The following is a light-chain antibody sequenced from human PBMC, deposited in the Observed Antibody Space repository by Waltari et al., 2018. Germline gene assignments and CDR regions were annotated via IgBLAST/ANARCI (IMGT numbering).Light chain of an antibody. CDR3: QQYSYYPWT. J-gene: IGKJ1*01. Sequence: DIQMTQSPSTLSASSGDRVTITCRASESLGSELAWYQQRPGKAPNMLIYDASNLQTGVPSRFSGSGSGTEFTLTINNLQPDDFVTYFCQQYSYYPWTFGQETKVEIK. CDR1: ESLGSE. V-gene: IGKV1-5*01. CDR2: DAS.